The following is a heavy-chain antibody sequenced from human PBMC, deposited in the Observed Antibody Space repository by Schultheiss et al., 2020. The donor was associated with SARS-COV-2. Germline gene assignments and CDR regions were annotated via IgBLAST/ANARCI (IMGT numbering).Heavy chain of an antibody. CDR2: INHSGST. V-gene: IGHV4-34*01. Sequence: SETLSLTCTVSGGSISSYYWSWIRQPPGKGLEWIGEINHSGSTNYNPSLKSRVTISVDTSKNQFSLKLSSVTAADTAVYYCARTVDYGGIYWYFDLWGRGTLVTVSS. CDR1: GGSISSYY. CDR3: ARTVDYGGIYWYFDL. J-gene: IGHJ2*01. D-gene: IGHD4-23*01.